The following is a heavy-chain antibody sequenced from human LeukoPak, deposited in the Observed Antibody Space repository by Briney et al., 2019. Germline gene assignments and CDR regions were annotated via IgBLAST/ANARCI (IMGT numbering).Heavy chain of an antibody. Sequence: SQTLSLTCTVSGGSISRGDYYWTWIRQPPGKGLEWIGRTYYSGSTYYNPSLKSRITISVDTSKNQFSLKVRSVTAADTAVYYCARGRTSGIHSTSFYFDYWGQGTLVTVSS. D-gene: IGHD6-6*01. CDR2: TYYSGST. CDR3: ARGRTSGIHSTSFYFDY. CDR1: GGSISRGDYY. J-gene: IGHJ4*02. V-gene: IGHV4-30-4*01.